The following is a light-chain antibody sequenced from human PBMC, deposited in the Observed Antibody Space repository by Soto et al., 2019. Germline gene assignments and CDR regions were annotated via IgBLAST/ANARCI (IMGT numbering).Light chain of an antibody. CDR3: QQYGSSAYT. CDR1: QTVSSNY. V-gene: IGKV3-20*01. J-gene: IGKJ2*01. Sequence: EIVLTQSPGTLSLSPGERATLSCRASQTVSSNYLAWYQQKPGQPPRLLIFVASTRATGIPDRFSGSGSGTDFTLTNSRLEPEDFAVYYCQQYGSSAYTFGQGTKLEIK. CDR2: VAS.